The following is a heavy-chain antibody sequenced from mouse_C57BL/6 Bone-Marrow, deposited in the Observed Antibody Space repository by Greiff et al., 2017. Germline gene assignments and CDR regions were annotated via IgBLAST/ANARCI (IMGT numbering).Heavy chain of an antibody. J-gene: IGHJ2*01. CDR1: GYAFTNYL. D-gene: IGHD4-1*01. CDR3: ARLGRGYFDY. Sequence: VQRVESGAELVRPGTSVKVSCKASGYAFTNYLIEWVKQRPGQGLEWIVVINPGRGGTNYNEKVKGKAPLTADKSSSTAYMQLSSLTSEDSAVYFCARLGRGYFDYWGQGTTLTVSS. V-gene: IGHV1-54*01. CDR2: INPGRGGT.